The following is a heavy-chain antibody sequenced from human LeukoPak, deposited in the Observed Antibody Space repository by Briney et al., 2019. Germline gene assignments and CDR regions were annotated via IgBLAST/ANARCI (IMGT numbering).Heavy chain of an antibody. D-gene: IGHD6-19*01. J-gene: IGHJ4*02. V-gene: IGHV3-30*02. CDR3: ARPSRIAVAVTGNLDC. Sequence: PGGSLRLSCAASGFTFSSYGMHWVRQAPGKGLEWVAFIRYDGSNKYYADSVKGRFTISRDNAKNSLYLQMNSLRAEDTAVYYCARPSRIAVAVTGNLDCWGQGTLVTVSS. CDR1: GFTFSSYG. CDR2: IRYDGSNK.